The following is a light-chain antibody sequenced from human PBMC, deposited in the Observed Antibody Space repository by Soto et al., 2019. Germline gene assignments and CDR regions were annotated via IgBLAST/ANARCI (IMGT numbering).Light chain of an antibody. J-gene: IGLJ1*01. V-gene: IGLV3-1*01. CDR1: KLGDKY. CDR2: QDD. CDR3: QASDSSTFV. Sequence: SYELTQPPSVSVSPGQTATITCSGDKLGDKYACWYQQKPGQSPVLLIYQDDKRPSGIPERFSGSNSGNTATLTISGTQGMDEADYYCQASDSSTFVFGTGTKVTVL.